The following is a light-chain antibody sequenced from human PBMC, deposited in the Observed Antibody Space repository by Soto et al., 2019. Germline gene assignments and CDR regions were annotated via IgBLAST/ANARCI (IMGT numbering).Light chain of an antibody. J-gene: IGLJ2*01. CDR3: QSYDAAKRTLL. CDR1: SSNIGACHA. Sequence: QSVLTQPPSVSGSPGQRVTISCTGSSSNIGACHAVHWYQQLPGKAPKLLIHSNNNRPSGVPDRFSGSKSGTSASLAIAGRQADDEADDYCQSYDAAKRTLLFGGGTKLTVL. V-gene: IGLV1-40*01. CDR2: SNN.